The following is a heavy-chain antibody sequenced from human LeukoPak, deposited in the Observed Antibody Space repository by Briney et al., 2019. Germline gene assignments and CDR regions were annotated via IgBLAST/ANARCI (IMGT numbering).Heavy chain of an antibody. D-gene: IGHD3-3*01. V-gene: IGHV3-23*01. Sequence: GGSLRLSCAASGFTFTNYAMSWVRQAPGKGLEWVSAISGIGGSTYYADSVKGRFTISKDNSKNTLYLQMNSLRAEDTAIYYCAKAHDFWSGYYGSGWFDPWGQGTLVTVSS. CDR2: ISGIGGST. CDR1: GFTFTNYA. J-gene: IGHJ5*02. CDR3: AKAHDFWSGYYGSGWFDP.